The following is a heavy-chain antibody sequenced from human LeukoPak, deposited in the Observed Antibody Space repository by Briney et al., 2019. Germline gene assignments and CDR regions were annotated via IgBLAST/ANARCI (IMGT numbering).Heavy chain of an antibody. D-gene: IGHD3-3*01. CDR2: ISSSSSYI. V-gene: IGHV3-21*01. CDR1: GFTFSSYS. Sequence: PGGSLRLSCAASGFTFSSYSMNWVRQAPGKGLEWVSSISSSSSYIYYADSVRGRFTISRDNAKNSLYLQMNNLRAEDTAVYYCSRAKRQYDFGVVIPYWGQGTLVTVSS. J-gene: IGHJ4*02. CDR3: SRAKRQYDFGVVIPY.